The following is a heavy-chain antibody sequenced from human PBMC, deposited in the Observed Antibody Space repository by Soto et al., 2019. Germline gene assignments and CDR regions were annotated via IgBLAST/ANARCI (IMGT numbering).Heavy chain of an antibody. Sequence: GGSLRLSCAASGFTFSDYYMSWIRQAPGKGLEWVSYISSSSSYTNYADSVKGRFTISRDNAKNSLYLQMNSLRAEDTAVYYRAREYCRGGSCYSGGGHYGMDVWGQGTTVTVSS. CDR2: ISSSSSYT. CDR1: GFTFSDYY. V-gene: IGHV3-11*06. J-gene: IGHJ6*02. D-gene: IGHD2-15*01. CDR3: AREYCRGGSCYSGGGHYGMDV.